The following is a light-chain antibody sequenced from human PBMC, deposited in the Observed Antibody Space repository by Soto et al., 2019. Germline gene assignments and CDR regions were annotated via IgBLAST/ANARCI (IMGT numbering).Light chain of an antibody. J-gene: IGKJ1*01. V-gene: IGKV4-1*01. CDR3: QQYNTIPLT. CDR1: QSVFYSSTGTNQ. Sequence: DIVMTQSPDSLAVSLGDRATINCKSSQSVFYSSTGTNQLAWYQQKPGQPPKVLIYWASTRKSGVPDRFSGRGSEKDFARTVTSLKAEDVAVYCCQQYNTIPLTFGQGTRVE. CDR2: WAS.